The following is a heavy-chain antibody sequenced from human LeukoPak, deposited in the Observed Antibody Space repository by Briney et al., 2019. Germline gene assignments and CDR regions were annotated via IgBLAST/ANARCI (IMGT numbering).Heavy chain of an antibody. Sequence: SETLSLTCTVSGGSISSGSYYWSWIRQPAGKGLEWIGRIYTSGSTNYNPSLKSRVTISVDTSKNQFSLKLSSVTAADTAVYYCARDRRAYYYDSSGYQTYDYWGQGTLVTVSS. J-gene: IGHJ4*02. CDR3: ARDRRAYYYDSSGYQTYDY. CDR1: GGSISSGSYY. CDR2: IYTSGST. V-gene: IGHV4-61*02. D-gene: IGHD3-22*01.